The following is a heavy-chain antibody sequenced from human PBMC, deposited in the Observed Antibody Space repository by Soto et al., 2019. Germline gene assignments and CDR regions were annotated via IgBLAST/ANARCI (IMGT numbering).Heavy chain of an antibody. CDR1: GFTFSSYA. J-gene: IGHJ4*02. D-gene: IGHD3-10*01. CDR3: AKDNYYYYGSGSYLDY. CDR2: ISGSGGST. Sequence: GGSLRLSCAASGFTFSSYAMSWVRQAPGKGLEWVSAISGSGGSTYYADSVKGRFTISRDNSKNTLYLQMNSLRAEDTAVYYCAKDNYYYYGSGSYLDYWGQGTLVTVSS. V-gene: IGHV3-23*01.